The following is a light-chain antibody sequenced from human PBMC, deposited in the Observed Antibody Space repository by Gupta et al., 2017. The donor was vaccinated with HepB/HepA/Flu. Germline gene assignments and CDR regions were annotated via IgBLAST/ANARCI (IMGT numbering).Light chain of an antibody. CDR1: QSIRNY. V-gene: IGKV1-39*01. J-gene: IGKJ2*01. Sequence: DIQMTQSPSSLSASVGDRVTITCRASQSIRNYLNWYQQKPGKAPKLLIYTASSLQSGVPTRFSGSGSGTDFTLTISSLQPEDFASYFCQQSYSFTFTFGQGTKLEIK. CDR3: QQSYSFTFT. CDR2: TAS.